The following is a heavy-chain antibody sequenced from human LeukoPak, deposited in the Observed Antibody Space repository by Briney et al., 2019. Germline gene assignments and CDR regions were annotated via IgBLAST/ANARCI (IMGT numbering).Heavy chain of an antibody. V-gene: IGHV4-39*01. Sequence: KPSETLSLTCTVSGGSISNTAYYWGWIRQPPGKGLEWIGSLSYSGSPYYNPSLKSRVTISGDTSKNQFSLKLNSVTAADTAVYYCARLSYSSRAWFDPWGQGTLVTVSS. J-gene: IGHJ5*02. D-gene: IGHD6-13*01. CDR1: GGSISNTAYY. CDR3: ARLSYSSRAWFDP. CDR2: LSYSGSP.